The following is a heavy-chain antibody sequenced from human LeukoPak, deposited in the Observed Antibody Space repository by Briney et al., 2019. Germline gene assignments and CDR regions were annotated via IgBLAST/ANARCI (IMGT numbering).Heavy chain of an antibody. CDR1: GFTFSDYS. V-gene: IGHV3-48*02. D-gene: IGHD4-23*01. J-gene: IGHJ4*02. CDR2: INSGNSTI. CDR3: ARTRSKVGTPTFDY. Sequence: GGSLRLSCAASGFTFSDYSMNWVRQAPGKGLEWVSYINSGNSTIYYVDSVGGRFTISRDNAKNSLYLQMNSLRDEDTAVYHCARTRSKVGTPTFDYWGQGTLVTVSS.